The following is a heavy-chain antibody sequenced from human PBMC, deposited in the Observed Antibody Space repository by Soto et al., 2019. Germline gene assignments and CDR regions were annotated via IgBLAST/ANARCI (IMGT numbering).Heavy chain of an antibody. D-gene: IGHD6-19*01. CDR2: IRSKAYGGTT. CDR3: TRAVAGTHSGGMDV. CDR1: GFTFGDYA. V-gene: IGHV3-49*03. Sequence: GGSLRLSCTASGFTFGDYAMSWFRQAPGKGLEWVGFIRSKAYGGTTEYAASVKGRFTISRDDSKSIAYLQMNSLKTEDTAVYYCTRAVAGTHSGGMDVWGQGTTVTVSS. J-gene: IGHJ6*02.